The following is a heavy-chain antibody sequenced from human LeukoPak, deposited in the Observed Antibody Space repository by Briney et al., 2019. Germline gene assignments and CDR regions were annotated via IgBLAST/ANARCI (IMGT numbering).Heavy chain of an antibody. V-gene: IGHV3-23*01. CDR1: GLTFSSYA. Sequence: GGSLRLSCAASGLTFSSYAMSWVRQAPGKGLEWVSAISGSGGSTYYADSVKGRFTISRDNSKSTLYLQMNGLRAEDTAVYYCASDYPRYYFYMDVWGKGTTVTVSS. D-gene: IGHD4-11*01. CDR3: ASDYPRYYFYMDV. J-gene: IGHJ6*03. CDR2: ISGSGGST.